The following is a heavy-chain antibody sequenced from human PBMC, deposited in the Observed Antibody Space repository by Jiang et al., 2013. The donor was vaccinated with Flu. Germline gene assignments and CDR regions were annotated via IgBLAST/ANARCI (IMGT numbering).Heavy chain of an antibody. V-gene: IGHV4-59*01. CDR2: IYYSGST. CDR1: GGSITSYY. CDR3: ARSDYGDYVFDY. D-gene: IGHD4-17*01. J-gene: IGHJ4*02. Sequence: LLKPSETLSLTCTVSGGSITSYYWSWIRQPPGKGLEWIGYIYYSGSTNYNPSLKSRVTISVGTSKNQFSLKLSSVTAADTAVYYCARSDYGDYVFDYWGQGTLVTVSS.